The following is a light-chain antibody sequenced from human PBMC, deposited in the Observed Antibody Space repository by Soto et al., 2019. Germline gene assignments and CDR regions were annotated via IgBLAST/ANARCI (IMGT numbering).Light chain of an antibody. J-gene: IGKJ1*01. CDR3: QQRSNWPRT. CDR2: DAS. V-gene: IGKV3-11*01. CDR1: QSVASNY. Sequence: EIVLTQSPGTLSLSPGERATLSCRASQSVASNYLGWYQQKPGQAPRVLIFDASIRVTGIPDRFSASGSGSDFTLTISSLEPEDFAVYYCQQRSNWPRTFGQGTKVDIK.